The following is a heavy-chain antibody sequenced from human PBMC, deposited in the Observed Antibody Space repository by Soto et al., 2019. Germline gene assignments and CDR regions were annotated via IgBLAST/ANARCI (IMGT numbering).Heavy chain of an antibody. CDR3: AKGLDLRYFDWLLGFWGLFDY. Sequence: EVQLLESGGGLVQFGGSLRLSCVASGFTFNSYAMSWVRQAPGKGLEWVSAISGSGGSTNYADSVKGRFTISRDNSKNTLYLQVNSLRAEDTAVYYCAKGLDLRYFDWLLGFWGLFDYWGQGTLVTVSS. D-gene: IGHD3-9*01. J-gene: IGHJ4*02. CDR1: GFTFNSYA. V-gene: IGHV3-23*01. CDR2: ISGSGGST.